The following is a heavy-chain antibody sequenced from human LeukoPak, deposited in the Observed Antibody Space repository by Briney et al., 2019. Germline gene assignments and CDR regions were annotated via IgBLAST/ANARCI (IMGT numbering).Heavy chain of an antibody. CDR1: GFTFSDYY. CDR3: ARVRDCSSTSCYTYYYYYMDV. CDR2: ISSSGSTI. J-gene: IGHJ6*03. Sequence: GALRLSCAASGFTFSDYYMSWIRQAPGKGLEWVSYISSSGSTIYYADSMKGRFTISRDNAKNSLYLQMNSLRAEDTAVYYCARVRDCSSTSCYTYYYYYMDVWGKGTTVT. V-gene: IGHV3-11*01. D-gene: IGHD2-2*02.